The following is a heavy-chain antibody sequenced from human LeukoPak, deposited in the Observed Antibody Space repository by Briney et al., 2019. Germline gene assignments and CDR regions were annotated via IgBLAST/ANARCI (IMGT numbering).Heavy chain of an antibody. J-gene: IGHJ4*02. CDR3: ARAQTGATSHYFDY. CDR1: GFTFSSYA. V-gene: IGHV3-64*01. CDR2: IAGNGGST. Sequence: GGSLRLSCAASGFTFSSYAIYWVRQAPGKGLEYVSAIAGNGGSTYYANSVKGRFTISRDNSKNTLYLQMGSLRAEDMAVYYCARAQTGATSHYFDYWGQETLVTVSS. D-gene: IGHD1-7*01.